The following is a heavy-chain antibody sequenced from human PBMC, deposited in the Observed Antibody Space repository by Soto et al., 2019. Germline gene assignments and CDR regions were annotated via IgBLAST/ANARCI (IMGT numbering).Heavy chain of an antibody. V-gene: IGHV1-2*04. CDR2: INPNSGGT. Sequence: GASVKVSCKASGYTFTGYYMHWVRQAPGQGLEWMGWINPNSGGTNYAQKFQGWVTMTRDTSISTAYMELSRLRSDDTAVYYCARGGAVNFDWLLAGSFYFDYWGQGTLVTVSS. D-gene: IGHD3-9*01. CDR3: ARGGAVNFDWLLAGSFYFDY. J-gene: IGHJ4*02. CDR1: GYTFTGYY.